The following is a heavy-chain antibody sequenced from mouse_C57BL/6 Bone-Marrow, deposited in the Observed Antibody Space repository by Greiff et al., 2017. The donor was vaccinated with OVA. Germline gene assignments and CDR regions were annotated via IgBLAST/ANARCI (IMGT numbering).Heavy chain of an antibody. CDR1: GFTFSSYA. D-gene: IGHD1-1*02. V-gene: IGHV5-4*01. CDR3: AREDYCAMDY. J-gene: IGHJ4*01. Sequence: EVKLVESGGGLVKPGGSLKLSCAASGFTFSSYAMSWVRQTPEKRLEWVATISDGGSYTYYPDNVKGRFTISRDNAKNNLYLQMSHLKSEDTAMYYCAREDYCAMDYWGQGTSVTVSS. CDR2: ISDGGSYT.